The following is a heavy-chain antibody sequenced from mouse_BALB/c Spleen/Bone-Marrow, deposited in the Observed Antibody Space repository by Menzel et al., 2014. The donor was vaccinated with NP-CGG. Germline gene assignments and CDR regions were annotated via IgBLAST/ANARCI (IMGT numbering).Heavy chain of an antibody. Sequence: VQLQQSGAELVKPGASVKLSCTASGFNIKDTYMYWVKQRPEQGLEWIGRIDPANGNTKYDPKFQGKATITADTSSNTAYLQLSSLTSEDTAVYYCARYRYYGSSYAMAYWGQGTSVTVSS. D-gene: IGHD1-1*01. V-gene: IGHV14-3*02. CDR3: ARYRYYGSSYAMAY. CDR1: GFNIKDTY. J-gene: IGHJ4*01. CDR2: IDPANGNT.